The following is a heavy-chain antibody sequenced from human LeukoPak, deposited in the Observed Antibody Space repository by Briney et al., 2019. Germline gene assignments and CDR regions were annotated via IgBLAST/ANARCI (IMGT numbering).Heavy chain of an antibody. Sequence: ASVKVSCKVSGYTLTELSMHWVRQAPGKGLEWMGGFDLEDGETIYAQKFQGRVTMTEDTSTDTAYMELSSLRSEDTAVYYCATSGRNPNWFDPWGQGTLVTVSS. J-gene: IGHJ5*02. CDR1: GYTLTELS. D-gene: IGHD1-1*01. V-gene: IGHV1-24*01. CDR2: FDLEDGET. CDR3: ATSGRNPNWFDP.